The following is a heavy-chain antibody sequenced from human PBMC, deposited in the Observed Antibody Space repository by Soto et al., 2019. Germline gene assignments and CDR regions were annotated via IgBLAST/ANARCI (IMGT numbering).Heavy chain of an antibody. V-gene: IGHV3-48*02. CDR2: ISSSSSTI. CDR3: ATAPMVRGEGDFDY. Sequence: EVQLVESGGGLVQPGGSLRLSCAASGFTFSSYSMNWVRQAPGKGLEWVSYISSSSSTIYYADSVKGRFTISRDNAKNSLYLQMNSLGDEGTAVYYCATAPMVRGEGDFDYWGQGTLVTVSS. CDR1: GFTFSSYS. D-gene: IGHD3-10*01. J-gene: IGHJ4*02.